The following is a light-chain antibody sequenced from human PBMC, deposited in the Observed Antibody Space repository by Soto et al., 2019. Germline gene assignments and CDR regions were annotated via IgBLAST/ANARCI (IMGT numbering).Light chain of an antibody. V-gene: IGLV2-14*01. CDR2: DVS. CDR3: NSYTSSSTYV. CDR1: SSDVGGHNY. J-gene: IGLJ1*01. Sequence: QSVLTQPASVSGSPGQSITISCTGTSSDVGGHNYVSWYQQHPGKAPKLMIYDVSNRPSGVSNRFSGSKSGNTASLTISGLQAEDEADYYCNSYTSSSTYVFGTGTKLTVL.